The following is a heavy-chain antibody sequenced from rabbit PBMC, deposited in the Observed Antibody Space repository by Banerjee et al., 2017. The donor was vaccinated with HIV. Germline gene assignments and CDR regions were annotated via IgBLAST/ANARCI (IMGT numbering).Heavy chain of an antibody. V-gene: IGHV1S45*01. Sequence: QEQLVESGGGLVKPGTSLTLTCTASGFTFSSHWMSWVRQAPGKGLEWIGCIYTGSESTWYASWAKGRFTISKASSTTVTLQMTSLTAADTAAYFCARDLTGIIGWNFYLWGPGTLVTVS. D-gene: IGHD1-1*01. J-gene: IGHJ4*01. CDR1: GFTFSSHW. CDR2: IYTGSEST. CDR3: ARDLTGIIGWNFYL.